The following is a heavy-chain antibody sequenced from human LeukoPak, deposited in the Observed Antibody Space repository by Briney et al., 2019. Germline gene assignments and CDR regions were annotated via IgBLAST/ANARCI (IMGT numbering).Heavy chain of an antibody. CDR2: IYYSGST. Sequence: SETLSLTCTVSGGSISSYYWSWIRQPPGKGLEWIGYIYYSGSTNYNPSLKSRVTISVDTSKNQFSLKLSSVTAADTVVYYCARLTTIFGVVINPNYFDYWGQGTLVTVSS. CDR1: GGSISSYY. D-gene: IGHD3-3*01. CDR3: ARLTTIFGVVINPNYFDY. V-gene: IGHV4-59*01. J-gene: IGHJ4*02.